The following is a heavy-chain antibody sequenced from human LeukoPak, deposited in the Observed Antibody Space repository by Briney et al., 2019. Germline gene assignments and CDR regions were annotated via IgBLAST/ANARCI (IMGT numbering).Heavy chain of an antibody. CDR3: AREVRVAARPDAFDI. CDR2: IYHSGST. Sequence: PSETLSLTCTVSGGSISSGDYYWSWIRQPPGKGLEWIGYIYHSGSTYYNPSLKSRVTISVDRSKNQFSLKLSSVTAADTAVYYCAREVRVAARPDAFDIWGQGTMVTVSS. D-gene: IGHD6-6*01. V-gene: IGHV4-30-4*08. CDR1: GGSISSGDYY. J-gene: IGHJ3*02.